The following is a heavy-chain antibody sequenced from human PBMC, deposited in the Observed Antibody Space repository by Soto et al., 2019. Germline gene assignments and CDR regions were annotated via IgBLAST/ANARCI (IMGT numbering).Heavy chain of an antibody. V-gene: IGHV1-69*01. D-gene: IGHD3-16*01. Sequence: QVQLVQSGAEVKKPGSSVKVSCKASGGTFSTYSVSWVRQAPGQGLEWMGGIIPMFGSTKYAQTFQDRVTITVQQSTSKVYMELSSLRSDDAAVYYCASSQGGEFQRQYAFDIWGQGTMVTVSS. CDR3: ASSQGGEFQRQYAFDI. CDR2: IIPMFGST. CDR1: GGTFSTYS. J-gene: IGHJ3*02.